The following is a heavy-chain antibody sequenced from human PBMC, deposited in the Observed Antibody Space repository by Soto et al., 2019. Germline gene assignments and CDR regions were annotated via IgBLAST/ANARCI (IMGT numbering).Heavy chain of an antibody. J-gene: IGHJ4*02. Sequence: ASVKVSCKASGYTFTSYGISWVRQAPGQGLEWMGWISAYNGNTNYAQKLQGRVTMTTDTSTSTAYMELRSLRSDDTAVYYCAREGSHYDFWSGYYTGREFDYWGQGTLVTVSS. CDR2: ISAYNGNT. CDR1: GYTFTSYG. CDR3: AREGSHYDFWSGYYTGREFDY. V-gene: IGHV1-18*04. D-gene: IGHD3-3*01.